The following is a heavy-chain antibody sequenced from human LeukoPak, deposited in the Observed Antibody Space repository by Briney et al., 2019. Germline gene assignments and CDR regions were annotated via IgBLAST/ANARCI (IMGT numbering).Heavy chain of an antibody. J-gene: IGHJ4*02. CDR1: SGSISSYY. D-gene: IGHD3-22*01. CDR3: ARDTYYYDSSGYKPFDY. V-gene: IGHV4-59*12. Sequence: SETLSPTCTVSSGSISSYYWTWIRQSPGKGLEWIGFFHHSGSTNYNPSFKSRVTMSVDTSKNQFSLKLSSVTAADTAVYYCARDTYYYDSSGYKPFDYWGQGTLVTVSS. CDR2: FHHSGST.